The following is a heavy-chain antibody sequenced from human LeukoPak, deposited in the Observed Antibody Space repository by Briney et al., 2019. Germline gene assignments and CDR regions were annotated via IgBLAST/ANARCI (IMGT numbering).Heavy chain of an antibody. Sequence: SVKVSCKASGGTFSSYAISWVRQAPGQGLEWMGGIIPIFGTANYAQKFQGRVTITADESTSTAYMELSSLRSEDTAVYYCARVLDGYYYMDVWGKGTTVTVSS. CDR1: GGTFSSYA. CDR3: ARVLDGYYYMDV. J-gene: IGHJ6*03. CDR2: IIPIFGTA. V-gene: IGHV1-69*13. D-gene: IGHD2-2*03.